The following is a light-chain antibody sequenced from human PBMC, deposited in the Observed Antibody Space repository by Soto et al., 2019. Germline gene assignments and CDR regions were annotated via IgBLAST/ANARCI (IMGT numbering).Light chain of an antibody. CDR3: QQYGTSEII. J-gene: IGKJ5*01. CDR2: GAS. CDR1: QSVSNNY. Sequence: ENVLTQSPGTLSLSPGDRASLSCRASQSVSNNYLAWHQQRPGQAPRLLIFGASNRATGVPDRFTGSASGTDFILTISRLEPEDFALYFCQQYGTSEIIFGQGTRLEIK. V-gene: IGKV3-20*01.